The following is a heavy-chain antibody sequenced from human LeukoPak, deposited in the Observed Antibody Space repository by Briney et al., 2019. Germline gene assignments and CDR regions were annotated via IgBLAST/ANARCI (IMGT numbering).Heavy chain of an antibody. J-gene: IGHJ4*02. Sequence: GASVKVSCKASGYTFTSNGISWVRQAPGQGLEWMGWISAYNGNTNYAQKLQGRVTMTTDTSTSTAYMELRSLRSDDTAVYYCARGGRASIAAAGPRDYWGQGTLVTVSS. CDR3: ARGGRASIAAAGPRDY. V-gene: IGHV1-18*04. D-gene: IGHD6-13*01. CDR2: ISAYNGNT. CDR1: GYTFTSNG.